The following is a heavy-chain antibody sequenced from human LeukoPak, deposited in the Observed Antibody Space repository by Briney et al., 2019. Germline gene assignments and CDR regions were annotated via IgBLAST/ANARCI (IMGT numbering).Heavy chain of an antibody. Sequence: SETLSLTCATSTSSSSATSYWAWIRQPPGKGLEYIGSVDTNGNIYYNPSLKSRFIITMDTSTNQFSPKVTSMTAADMGIYYCARRAGNWQVNWFDPWGQGTLVTVSS. CDR3: ARRAGNWQVNWFDP. J-gene: IGHJ5*02. CDR2: VDTNGNI. V-gene: IGHV4-38-2*01. CDR1: TSSSSATSY. D-gene: IGHD1-1*01.